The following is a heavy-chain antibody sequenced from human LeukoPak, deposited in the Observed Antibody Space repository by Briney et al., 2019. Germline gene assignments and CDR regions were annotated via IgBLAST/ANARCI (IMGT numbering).Heavy chain of an antibody. D-gene: IGHD3-22*01. Sequence: GGSLRLSCAASGFTFSSYGMSWVRQAPGKGLEWVSANSGRGGSTYYADSVKGRFTISRDNSKNTLYLQMNSLRAEDTAVYYCANQPYYYDSSGYYDWGQGTLVTVSS. CDR3: ANQPYYYDSSGYYD. CDR2: NSGRGGST. V-gene: IGHV3-23*01. CDR1: GFTFSSYG. J-gene: IGHJ4*02.